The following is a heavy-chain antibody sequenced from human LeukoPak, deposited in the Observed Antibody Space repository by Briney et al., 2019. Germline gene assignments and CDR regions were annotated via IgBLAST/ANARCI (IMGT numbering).Heavy chain of an antibody. V-gene: IGHV3-21*01. CDR1: GFTFSSYT. CDR3: VNSGFDP. Sequence: GGSLRLSCAASGFTFSSYTMNWVRQAPGKGLEWVSSISSSSSYIFYADSVKGRFTISRDNFKNTLSLQMNGLRVEDTALYYCVNSGFDPWGQGTLVTVSS. CDR2: ISSSSSYI. J-gene: IGHJ5*02. D-gene: IGHD3-10*01.